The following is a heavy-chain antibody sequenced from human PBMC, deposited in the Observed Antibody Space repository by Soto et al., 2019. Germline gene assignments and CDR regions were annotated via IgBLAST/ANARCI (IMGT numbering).Heavy chain of an antibody. CDR1: DDSINSDKYY. J-gene: IGHJ4*02. D-gene: IGHD5-12*01. V-gene: IGHV4-39*01. CDR2: IYYRGNA. CDR3: ARLEGLATISYSFDF. Sequence: QLQLQESGPGLVKPSETLSLTCSVSDDSINSDKYYWGWIRQPPGKGLEWIGRIYYRGNAYYNPSLQPRVTISLDKSKSQFSLKLNSVTAADSAVYFCARLEGLATISYSFDFWGPGALVTVSS.